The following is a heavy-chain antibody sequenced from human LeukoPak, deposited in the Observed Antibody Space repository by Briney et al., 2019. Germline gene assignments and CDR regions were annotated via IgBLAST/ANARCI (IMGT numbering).Heavy chain of an antibody. CDR2: INPNSGGT. Sequence: ASVKVSCKASGYTFTGYYMHWVRQAPGQGLEWMGWINPNSGGTNYAQKFQGRVTMTRDTSISTAYMELSRLRSDDTAVYYCARGPPIVVVPAAIAQHYYYYYTDVWGKGTTVTVSS. CDR3: ARGPPIVVVPAAIAQHYYYYYTDV. D-gene: IGHD2-2*02. J-gene: IGHJ6*03. V-gene: IGHV1-2*02. CDR1: GYTFTGYY.